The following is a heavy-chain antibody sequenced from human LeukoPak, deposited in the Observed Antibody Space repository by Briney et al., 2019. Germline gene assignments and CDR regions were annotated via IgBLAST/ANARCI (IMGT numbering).Heavy chain of an antibody. J-gene: IGHJ5*02. D-gene: IGHD5-12*01. V-gene: IGHV3-53*01. CDR3: ARDRGYSGYQGQFDP. CDR2: IYSGGST. CDR1: GFTFSDYG. Sequence: GGSLRLSCAASGFTFSDYGMHWVRQAPGKGLEWVSVIYSGGSTYYADSVKGRFTISRDNSKNTLYLQMNSLRAEDTAVYYCARDRGYSGYQGQFDPWGQGTLVTVSS.